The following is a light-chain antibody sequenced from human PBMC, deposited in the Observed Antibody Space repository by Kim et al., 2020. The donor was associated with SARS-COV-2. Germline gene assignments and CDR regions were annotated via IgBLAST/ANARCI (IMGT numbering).Light chain of an antibody. V-gene: IGLV1-47*01. CDR2: KDR. CDR1: SSNVGTNY. CDR3: ATWDDSLSGPV. Sequence: GQRVTISCSGGSSNVGTNYVPWYQQLPGTAPKLLIYKDRQRPSGVPDRFSGSKSGTSASLAISGLQSEDEADYYCATWDDSLSGPVFGGGTQLTVL. J-gene: IGLJ3*02.